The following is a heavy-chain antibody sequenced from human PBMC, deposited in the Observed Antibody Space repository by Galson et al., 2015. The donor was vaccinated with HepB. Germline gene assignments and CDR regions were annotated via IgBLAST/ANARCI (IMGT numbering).Heavy chain of an antibody. CDR2: IYYSGST. CDR1: GGSISSYY. D-gene: IGHD7-27*01. J-gene: IGHJ4*02. V-gene: IGHV4-59*01. Sequence: SETLSLTCTVSGGSISSYYWSWIRQPPGKGLEWIGYIYYSGSTNYNPSLKSRVTISVDTSKNQFSLKLSSVTAADTAVYYCASGPDTYWGDYWGQGTLVTVSS. CDR3: ASGPDTYWGDY.